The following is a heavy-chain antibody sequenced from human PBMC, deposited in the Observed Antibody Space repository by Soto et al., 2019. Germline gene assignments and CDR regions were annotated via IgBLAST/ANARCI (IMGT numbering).Heavy chain of an antibody. CDR1: GGTFNNYA. D-gene: IGHD5-12*01. V-gene: IGHV1-69*01. CDR3: AREVTVASYSFDF. Sequence: QVQLVQSGAEVKRPGSSVKVSCKASGGTFNNYALTSVRQAPGQGLEWMGGIIHIFNSASYAQKFQGRVTITADDSTSTAYMELRGLRPDDTAVYYCAREVTVASYSFDFWGQGTLVTVSS. CDR2: IIHIFNSA. J-gene: IGHJ4*02.